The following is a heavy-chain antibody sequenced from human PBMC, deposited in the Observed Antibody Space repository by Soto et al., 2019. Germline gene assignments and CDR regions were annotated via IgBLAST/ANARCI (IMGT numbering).Heavy chain of an antibody. CDR1: AYSFRDYY. CDR2: INPYGGGT. V-gene: IGHV1-46*04. Sequence: GASVKVSCKTSAYSFRDYYMHWVRQAPGQGLEWMGTINPYGGGTNYAQKVQGRVIMTRDTSTKTVYMELTSLRSEDTAVYYCAREMPSRYYFDSWGRGTLVTVSS. CDR3: AREMPSRYYFDS. D-gene: IGHD2-2*01. J-gene: IGHJ4*02.